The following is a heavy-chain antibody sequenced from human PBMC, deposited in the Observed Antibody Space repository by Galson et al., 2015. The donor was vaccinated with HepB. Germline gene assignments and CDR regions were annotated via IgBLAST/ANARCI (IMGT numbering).Heavy chain of an antibody. CDR3: ASELGYDGYGSGTSISPAYATLDN. Sequence: SVKVSCKASGYTFTSYYMHWVRQAPGQGLEWMGIINPSGGSTSYAQKFQGRVTMTRDTSTSTVYMELSSLRSEDTAVYYCASELGYDGYGSGTSISPAYATLDNCVPGTMVTVSS. CDR1: GYTFTSYY. V-gene: IGHV1-46*03. J-gene: IGHJ3*02. CDR2: INPSGGST. D-gene: IGHD2-2*01.